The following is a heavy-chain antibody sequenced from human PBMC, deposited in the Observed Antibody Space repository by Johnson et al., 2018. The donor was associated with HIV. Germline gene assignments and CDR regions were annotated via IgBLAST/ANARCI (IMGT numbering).Heavy chain of an antibody. V-gene: IGHV3-74*02. Sequence: MPLVESGGGFVQPGGSLRLSSAASGFTVSTNYLTWVRQAPGKGLEWVSRINYDGTNTSHADSVKGRFTISRDNSKNTLFLQMNSLRADDTAMYYCATSTASDALDIWGQGTMVTVSS. CDR1: GFTVSTNY. CDR2: INYDGTNT. J-gene: IGHJ3*02. CDR3: ATSTASDALDI. D-gene: IGHD1-1*01.